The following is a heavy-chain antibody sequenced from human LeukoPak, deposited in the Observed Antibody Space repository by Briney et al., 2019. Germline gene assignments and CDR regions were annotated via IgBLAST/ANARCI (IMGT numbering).Heavy chain of an antibody. V-gene: IGHV1-18*01. CDR3: ARDIVVVPAAEGSSYYYYAMDV. CDR2: ISAYNGNT. CDR1: GYTFTSYG. D-gene: IGHD2-2*01. J-gene: IGHJ6*02. Sequence: ASVKVSCKASGYTFTSYGISWVRQAPGQGLEWMGWISAYNGNTNYAQKLQGRVTMTTDTSTSTAYMELRSLRSDDTAVYYCARDIVVVPAAEGSSYYYYAMDVWGQGTTVTVSS.